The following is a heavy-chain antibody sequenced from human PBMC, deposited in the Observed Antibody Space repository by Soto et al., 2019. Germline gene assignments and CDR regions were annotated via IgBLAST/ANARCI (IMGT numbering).Heavy chain of an antibody. J-gene: IGHJ6*02. V-gene: IGHV5-51*01. CDR3: ARHGSTAYYYSGMDV. CDR1: GYGCIHYC. Sequence: GEALKISCKGFGYGCIHYCIGCVRQMPGKDLEWIGIIYPDDSETRYSPSFQGQVTISADKSISTAYLQWSSLKASDTAMYYCARHGSTAYYYSGMDVWGQGTTVTVSS. CDR2: IYPDDSET. D-gene: IGHD4-17*01.